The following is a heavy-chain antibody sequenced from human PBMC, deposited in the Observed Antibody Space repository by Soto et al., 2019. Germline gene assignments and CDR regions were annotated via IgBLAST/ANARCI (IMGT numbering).Heavy chain of an antibody. CDR2: IYYTGTT. V-gene: IGHV4-39*01. J-gene: IGHJ3*02. CDR3: ASTRHLEGTFDI. Sequence: QLQLQESGPGLVKPSETLSLTCTVSGGSISSSSYSWVWIRQPPGMGLEWSGNIYYTGTTYYNPCLKSRVTITVHKSKNQCTLKRNSVKAEDTAVYYCASTRHLEGTFDIWVKGTMVTVS. CDR1: GGSISSSSYS.